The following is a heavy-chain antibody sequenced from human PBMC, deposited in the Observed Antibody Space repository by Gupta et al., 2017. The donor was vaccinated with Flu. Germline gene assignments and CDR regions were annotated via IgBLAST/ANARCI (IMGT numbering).Heavy chain of an antibody. CDR3: AREAGYGSGARRGYYYYGMDV. CDR2: IWYDGSNK. J-gene: IGHJ6*02. CDR1: GFTFSSYG. D-gene: IGHD3-10*01. Sequence: QVQLVESGGGVVQPGRSLRLSCAASGFTFSSYGLPWVRQAPGKGLEWVAVIWYDGSNKYDADSVKGRFTIARDNSKNTLYLQMNSLRAEDTAVYYCAREAGYGSGARRGYYYYGMDVWGQGTTVTVSS. V-gene: IGHV3-33*01.